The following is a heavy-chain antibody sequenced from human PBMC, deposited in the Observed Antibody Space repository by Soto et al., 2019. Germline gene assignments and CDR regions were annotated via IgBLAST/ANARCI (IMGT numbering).Heavy chain of an antibody. CDR3: ARDIGYSYGWCRSCFDY. V-gene: IGHV1-69*08. CDR2: IIPILGIA. CDR1: GGTFSSYT. Sequence: QVQLVQSGAEVKKPGSSVKVSCKASGGTFSSYTISWVRQAPGQGLEWMGRIIPILGIANYAQKFQGRVTITADKSTSTAYMELSSLRSEDTAVYYCARDIGYSYGWCRSCFDYWGQGTLVTVSS. D-gene: IGHD5-18*01. J-gene: IGHJ4*02.